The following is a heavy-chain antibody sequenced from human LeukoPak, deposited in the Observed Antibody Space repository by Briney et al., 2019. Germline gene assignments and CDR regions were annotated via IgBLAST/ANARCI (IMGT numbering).Heavy chain of an antibody. Sequence: ASVKVSCKASGYTFTGYYMHWVRQAPGQGLEWMGWINPNSGGTNYTQKFQGRVTMTRDTSISTAYMELSRLRSDDTAVYYCARVPQRRTGIAAAVYWGQGSLVTVSS. CDR2: INPNSGGT. V-gene: IGHV1-2*02. D-gene: IGHD6-13*01. J-gene: IGHJ4*02. CDR3: ARVPQRRTGIAAAVY. CDR1: GYTFTGYY.